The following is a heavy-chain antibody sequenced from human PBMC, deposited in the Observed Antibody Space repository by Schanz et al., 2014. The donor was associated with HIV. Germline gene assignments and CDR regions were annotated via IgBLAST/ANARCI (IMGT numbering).Heavy chain of an antibody. V-gene: IGHV1-2*02. J-gene: IGHJ4*02. CDR1: GYTFTGYY. Sequence: QVQLVQSGAEVKKPGASVKVSCKASGYTFTGYYMHWVRQAPGQGLEWMGWINPNSGGTNYAQKFQGRVTMTRDTSISPSFMELSRLRSDDAAVYYCERGRSGYCSGGSCPYGRYCFDYWGQGTLVTVSS. CDR2: INPNSGGT. CDR3: ERGRSGYCSGGSCPYGRYCFDY. D-gene: IGHD2-15*01.